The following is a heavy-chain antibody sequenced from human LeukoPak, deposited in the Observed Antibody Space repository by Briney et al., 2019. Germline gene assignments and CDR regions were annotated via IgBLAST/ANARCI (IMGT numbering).Heavy chain of an antibody. J-gene: IGHJ4*02. CDR2: IIPIFGTA. D-gene: IGHD6-19*01. Sequence: SVKVSCKASGGTFSSYAISWVRQAPGQGLEWMGGIIPIFGTANYAQKFQGRVTITADESTSTAYMELSSLRSEDTAVYYCARGSSGSSGWYGNFDYWGQGTLVTVSS. CDR3: ARGSSGSSGWYGNFDY. V-gene: IGHV1-69*13. CDR1: GGTFSSYA.